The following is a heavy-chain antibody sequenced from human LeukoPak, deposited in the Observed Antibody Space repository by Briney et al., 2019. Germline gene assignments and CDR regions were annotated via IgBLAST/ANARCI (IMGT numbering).Heavy chain of an antibody. CDR3: ARFTTSMVAP. CDR2: IYPGDSDT. J-gene: IGHJ5*02. V-gene: IGHV5-51*01. CDR1: GYSFTSNW. Sequence: GESLKISCKGSGYSFTSNWTGWVRQMPGKGLEWMGIIYPGDSDTRYSPSFQGQVTLSVDKSISIAYLQWSSLKASDTAMYYCARFTTSMVAPWGQGTLVTVSS. D-gene: IGHD5-12*01.